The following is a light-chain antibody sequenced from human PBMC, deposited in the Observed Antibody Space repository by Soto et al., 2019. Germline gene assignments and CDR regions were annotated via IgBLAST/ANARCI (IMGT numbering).Light chain of an antibody. CDR3: ASYTSSSTSVI. CDR2: EVS. CDR1: SSDVGGYKY. J-gene: IGLJ2*01. Sequence: QSALAQPASVSGSPGQSITISCTGTSSDVGGYKYVSWYQQHPDKAPKLIIFEVSNRPSGISSRFSGSKSGNTAPLTISGLQAEDEADYYCASYTSSSTSVIFGRGTKVTV. V-gene: IGLV2-14*01.